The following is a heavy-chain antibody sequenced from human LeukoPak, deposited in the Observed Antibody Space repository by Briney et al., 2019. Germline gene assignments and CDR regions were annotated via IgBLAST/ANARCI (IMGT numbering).Heavy chain of an antibody. J-gene: IGHJ4*02. CDR1: GFIFSDYG. CDR3: ARGLTYGPYINFDY. V-gene: IGHV3-30*02. D-gene: IGHD4-17*01. Sequence: GGSLGLSCAASGFIFSDYGIHWVRQAPGKGLEWVAFIRYDESNTYYGDSVKGRFTISRDNSKNTVYLQMNSLRAEDTAVYYCARGLTYGPYINFDYWGQGTLVTVSS. CDR2: IRYDESNT.